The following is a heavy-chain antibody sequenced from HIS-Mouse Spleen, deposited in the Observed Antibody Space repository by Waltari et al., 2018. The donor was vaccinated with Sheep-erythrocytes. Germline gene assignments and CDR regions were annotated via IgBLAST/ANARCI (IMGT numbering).Heavy chain of an antibody. CDR1: GFTFSSYS. J-gene: IGHJ4*02. D-gene: IGHD1-26*01. Sequence: EVQLVESGGGLVKPGGSLRLSCAASGFTFSSYSRNWVRQAPGKGLEWVSSISRSRSYINYADSVKGRFTISRDNAKNSLYLQMNSLRAEDTAVYYCARVASGATFDYWGQGTLVTVSS. CDR2: ISRSRSYI. CDR3: ARVASGATFDY. V-gene: IGHV3-21*01.